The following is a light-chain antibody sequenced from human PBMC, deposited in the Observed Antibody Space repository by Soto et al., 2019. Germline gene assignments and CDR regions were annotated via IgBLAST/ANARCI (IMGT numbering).Light chain of an antibody. CDR3: QQYYGYPLT. J-gene: IGKJ4*01. CDR2: WAS. V-gene: IGKV4-1*01. CDR1: QSVLSTSNDRNY. Sequence: DFVMTQSPDSLAVSLGERATIKCRSSQSVLSTSNDRNYLAWFQQRPRQPPKLLISWASTRGSGVPERFSGSRSGTDFTLTISSLQAEDVAVYYCQQYYGYPLTFGGGTKVEIK.